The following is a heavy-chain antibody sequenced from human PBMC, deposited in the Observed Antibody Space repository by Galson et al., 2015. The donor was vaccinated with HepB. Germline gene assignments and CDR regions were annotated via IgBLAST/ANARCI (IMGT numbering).Heavy chain of an antibody. Sequence: SLRLSCAASGFSFDDYTMHWVRQAPGKGLEWISLFSWDGNTYYADSVKGRFTISRDNSKNSLYLQMNSLRTEDTALYYCAKDIGYGDYDDAFDMWGQATMVTVSS. CDR3: AKDIGYGDYDDAFDM. CDR1: GFSFDDYT. CDR2: FSWDGNT. V-gene: IGHV3-43*01. J-gene: IGHJ3*02. D-gene: IGHD4-17*01.